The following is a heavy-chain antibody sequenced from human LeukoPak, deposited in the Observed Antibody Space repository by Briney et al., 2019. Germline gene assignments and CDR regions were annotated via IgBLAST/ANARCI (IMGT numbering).Heavy chain of an antibody. J-gene: IGHJ4*02. CDR1: GYTLTELS. CDR2: FDPEDGET. D-gene: IGHD6-19*01. Sequence: ASVKVSCKVSGYTLTELSMHWVRQAPGKGLEWMGGFDPEDGETIYAQKFQGRVTMTEDTSTDTAYMELSSLRSEDTAVYYCATDLGGSGWQGRGCWGQGTLVTVSS. CDR3: ATDLGGSGWQGRGC. V-gene: IGHV1-24*01.